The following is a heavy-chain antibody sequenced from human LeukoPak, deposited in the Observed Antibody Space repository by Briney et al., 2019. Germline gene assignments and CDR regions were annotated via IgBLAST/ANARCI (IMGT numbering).Heavy chain of an antibody. CDR2: ISSSSSYI. CDR3: ARDSRDYDFWSGPKQYYFDY. V-gene: IGHV3-21*01. D-gene: IGHD3-3*01. CDR1: GFTFSSYS. Sequence: GGSLRLSCAASGFTFSSYSMNWVCQAPGKGLEWVSSISSSSSYIYYADSVKGRLTISRDNAKNSLYLQMNSLRAEDTAVYYCARDSRDYDFWSGPKQYYFDYWGQGTLVTVSS. J-gene: IGHJ4*02.